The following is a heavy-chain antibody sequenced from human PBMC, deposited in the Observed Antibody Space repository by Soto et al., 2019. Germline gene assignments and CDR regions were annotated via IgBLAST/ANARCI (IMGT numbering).Heavy chain of an antibody. CDR2: IGPESGAT. J-gene: IGHJ4*02. CDR1: GYTFTGHY. Sequence: ASVKVSCKASGYTFTGHYIHWVRQAPEQGPEWMGEIGPESGATRYAQRFQGRVTMTRDMSITTVYMELNNLSPDDTAVYYCGRGRSGQIVVFYWGQGTPVTVS. CDR3: GRGRSGQIVVFY. D-gene: IGHD1-26*01. V-gene: IGHV1-2*02.